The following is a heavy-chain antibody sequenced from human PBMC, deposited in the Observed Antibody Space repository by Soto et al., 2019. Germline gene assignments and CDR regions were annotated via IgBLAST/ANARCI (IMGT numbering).Heavy chain of an antibody. CDR1: GYTFTSYG. D-gene: IGHD2-2*01. CDR2: ISAYNGNT. Sequence: GASVKVSCKASGYTFTSYGISWVRQAPGQGLEWMGWISAYNGNTNYAQKLQGRVTMTTDTSTSTAYMELRSLRSDDTAVCYCASCGSTSCYAPGAAFDIWGQGTMVTVSS. CDR3: ASCGSTSCYAPGAAFDI. J-gene: IGHJ3*02. V-gene: IGHV1-18*01.